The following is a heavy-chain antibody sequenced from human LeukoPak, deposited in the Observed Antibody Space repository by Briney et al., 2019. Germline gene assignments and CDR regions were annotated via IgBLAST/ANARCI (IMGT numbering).Heavy chain of an antibody. J-gene: IGHJ4*02. CDR1: GFNFGIYG. D-gene: IGHD3-9*01. CDR3: ARDEYDILTDYDY. Sequence: PGGSLRLSCTASGFNFGIYGMHWVRQAPGKGLEWVAVMWDDGTNEYYVESVKGRFTISRDNGKRTLYLQMNSLRVEDTAVYYCARDEYDILTDYDYWGQGILVTVSS. V-gene: IGHV3-33*01. CDR2: MWDDGTNE.